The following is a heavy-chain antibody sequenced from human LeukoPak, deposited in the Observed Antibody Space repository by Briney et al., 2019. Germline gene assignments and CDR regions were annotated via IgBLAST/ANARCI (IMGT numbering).Heavy chain of an antibody. D-gene: IGHD2-2*01. V-gene: IGHV3-23*01. CDR2: ISGSGGST. Sequence: PGGSLRLSCAASGFTFNIYAMSWVRQGPGKGLEWVSGISGSGGSTYYADSVKGRFTISRDNAKNSLYLQMNSLRAEDTAVYYCARSQYQLLSSSGAFDIWGQGTMVTVSS. J-gene: IGHJ3*02. CDR3: ARSQYQLLSSSGAFDI. CDR1: GFTFNIYA.